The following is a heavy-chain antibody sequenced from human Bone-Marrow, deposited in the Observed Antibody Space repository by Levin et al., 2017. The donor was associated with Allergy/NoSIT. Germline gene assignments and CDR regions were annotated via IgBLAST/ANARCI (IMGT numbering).Heavy chain of an antibody. J-gene: IGHJ4*02. D-gene: IGHD1-26*01. V-gene: IGHV3-11*01. CDR2: ISDSGDSR. CDR3: ARGHGQWVL. Sequence: MSGGSLRLSCEASGFTFSDYFMTWIRQAPGKGLECVSYISDSGDSRDYADSVKGRFTISRDNAKKSVYLQMNSLRGEDTAVYYCARGHGQWVLWGQGTLVTVSS. CDR1: GFTFSDYF.